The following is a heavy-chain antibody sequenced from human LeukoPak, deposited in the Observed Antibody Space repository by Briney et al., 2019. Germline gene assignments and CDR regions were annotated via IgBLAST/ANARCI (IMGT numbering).Heavy chain of an antibody. V-gene: IGHV3-23*01. CDR3: ARASGYTGGWYDDAFDI. Sequence: PGGSLRLSCAASGFTFSSYAMSWVRQAPGKGLEWVSAISGSGGSTYYADSVKGRFTISRDNAKNSLYLQMNSLRAEDTAVYYCARASGYTGGWYDDAFDIWGQGTMVTVSS. J-gene: IGHJ3*02. CDR1: GFTFSSYA. CDR2: ISGSGGST. D-gene: IGHD6-19*01.